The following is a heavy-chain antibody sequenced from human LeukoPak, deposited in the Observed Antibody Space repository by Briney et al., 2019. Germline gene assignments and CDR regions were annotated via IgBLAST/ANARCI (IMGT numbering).Heavy chain of an antibody. CDR3: TTDPDIVVVVAATPASVYFDY. Sequence: GGSVRLSCAASGFTFSNAWMSWVRQAPGKRLEWVGRIKSNTDGGTTDYAAPVKGRFTISRDDSKNTLYLQMNSLKTEDTAVYYCTTDPDIVVVVAATPASVYFDYWGQGTLVTVSS. CDR1: GFTFSNAW. J-gene: IGHJ4*02. V-gene: IGHV3-15*01. D-gene: IGHD2-15*01. CDR2: IKSNTDGGTT.